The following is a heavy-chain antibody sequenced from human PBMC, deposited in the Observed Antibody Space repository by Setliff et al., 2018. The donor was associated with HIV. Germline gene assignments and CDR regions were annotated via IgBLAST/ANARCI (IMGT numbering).Heavy chain of an antibody. CDR3: ARDGSYYDGSAYLGGRYYYYGMDV. V-gene: IGHV4-39*07. Sequence: SETLSLTCTVSGGSISSSSYYWGWIRQPPGKGLEWIANIFYSGSSYYNPSLKSRVTISVDTSKNQFSLKLSSVTAADTAVYYCARDGSYYDGSAYLGGRYYYYGMDVWGQGTTVTVSS. J-gene: IGHJ6*02. CDR1: GGSISSSSYY. D-gene: IGHD3-22*01. CDR2: IFYSGSS.